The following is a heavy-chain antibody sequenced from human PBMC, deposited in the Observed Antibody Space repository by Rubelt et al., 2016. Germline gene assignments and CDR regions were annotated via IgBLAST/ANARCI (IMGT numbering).Heavy chain of an antibody. CDR1: GYTFTSYD. V-gene: IGHV7-4-1*02. Sequence: QVQLVQSGAEVKKPGASVKVSCKASGYTFTSYDINWVRQATGQGLEWMGWINTNTGAPTYAQGFTGRFVFSLDTSISTAYLQINSLKAEDTAVYYCARVYHKELEYWSQGTLSTVSS. D-gene: IGHD3-10*01. J-gene: IGHJ4*02. CDR3: ARVYHKELEY. CDR2: INTNTGAP.